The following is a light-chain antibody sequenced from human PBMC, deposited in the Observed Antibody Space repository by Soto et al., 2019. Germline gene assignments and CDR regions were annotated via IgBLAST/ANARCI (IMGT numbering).Light chain of an antibody. CDR3: QRYDILPPEFT. J-gene: IGKJ3*01. Sequence: DIQMTQSPSSLSASVGDRVTITCQASQDTTNYLNWYQQKPGKAPKLLIYDVSNLETGVPSRFSGSRSGTGFAFTISSLQPEDTATYYCQRYDILPPEFTFGPGTKVDIK. V-gene: IGKV1-33*01. CDR1: QDTTNY. CDR2: DVS.